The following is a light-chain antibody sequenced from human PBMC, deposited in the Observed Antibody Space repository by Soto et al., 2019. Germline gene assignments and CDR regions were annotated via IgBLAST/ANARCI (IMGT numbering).Light chain of an antibody. CDR3: QQYGSSPWT. CDR1: ESVTDY. J-gene: IGKJ1*01. V-gene: IGKV3-20*01. Sequence: EIVLTQSPATLSLSPGERGTLSCRAIESVTDYLAWYQQKPGQAPRLLIYGASSRATGIPDRFSGSGSGTDFTLTISRLEPEDFAVYYCQQYGSSPWTFGQGTKVDIK. CDR2: GAS.